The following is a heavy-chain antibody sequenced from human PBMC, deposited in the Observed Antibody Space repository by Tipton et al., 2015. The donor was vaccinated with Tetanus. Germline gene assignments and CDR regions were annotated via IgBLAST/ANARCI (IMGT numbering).Heavy chain of an antibody. D-gene: IGHD1/OR15-1a*01. CDR3: TSGNTFDY. CDR1: GFTFSNYN. CDR2: ITSSSSTI. Sequence: SLRLSCAVSGFTFSNYNMNWVRQAPGKGLEWVSYITSSSSTIYYADSVKGRFTISRDNAKSSLFLQMDSLRAKDTALYYCTSGNTFDYWGQGTLVTVSS. J-gene: IGHJ4*02. V-gene: IGHV3-48*04.